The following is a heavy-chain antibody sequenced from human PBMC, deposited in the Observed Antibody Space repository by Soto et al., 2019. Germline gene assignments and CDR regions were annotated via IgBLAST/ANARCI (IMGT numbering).Heavy chain of an antibody. D-gene: IGHD3-22*01. CDR3: ARNNGSDYYDSSGYYLSYYYGMDV. CDR1: GGTFSSYA. J-gene: IGHJ6*02. CDR2: IIPIFGTA. V-gene: IGHV1-69*13. Sequence: SVKVSCMASGGTFSSYAISWVRQAPGQGLEWMEGIIPIFGTANYAQKFQGRVTITADESTSTAYMELRSLRSEDTDVNYCARNNGSDYYDSSGYYLSYYYGMDVWGQGTTVTVSS.